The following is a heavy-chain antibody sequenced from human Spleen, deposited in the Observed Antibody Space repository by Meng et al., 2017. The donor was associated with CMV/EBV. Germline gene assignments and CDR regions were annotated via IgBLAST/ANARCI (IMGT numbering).Heavy chain of an antibody. CDR1: GYTFTSYA. J-gene: IGHJ4*02. CDR2: SNAGNGNT. V-gene: IGHV1-3*02. Sequence: ASGYTFTSYAMHWVRQAPGQRLEWMGWSNAGNGNTKYSQEFQGRVTITRDTSASTAYMELSSLRSEDTAIYYCARDHLEVRGAAFDYWGQGTLVTVSS. D-gene: IGHD3-10*01. CDR3: ARDHLEVRGAAFDY.